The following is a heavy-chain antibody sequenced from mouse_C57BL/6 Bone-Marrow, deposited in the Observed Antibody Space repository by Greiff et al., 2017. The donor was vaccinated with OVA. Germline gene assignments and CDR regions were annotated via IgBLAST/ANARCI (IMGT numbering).Heavy chain of an antibody. CDR2: ISNGGGST. V-gene: IGHV5-12*01. CDR1: GFTFSDYY. CDR3: ARRHYYGSSYDAMDY. J-gene: IGHJ4*01. Sequence: EVKLVESGGGLVQPGGSLKLSCAASGFTFSDYYMYWVRQTPEKRLEWVAYISNGGGSTYYPDTVKGRFPISRDNAKKTLYLQMSRLKSEDTAMYYCARRHYYGSSYDAMDYWGQGTSVTVSS. D-gene: IGHD1-1*01.